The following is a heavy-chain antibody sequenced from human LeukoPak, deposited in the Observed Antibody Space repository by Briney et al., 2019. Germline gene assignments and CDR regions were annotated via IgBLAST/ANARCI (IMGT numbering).Heavy chain of an antibody. D-gene: IGHD2-21*02. CDR3: ARRHYCGGDGAPCYYYYYGMDV. CDR1: GFTFTSYT. V-gene: IGHV3-48*01. Sequence: GGSLRLSCAASGFTFTSYTMNWVRQAPGKGLEWISHISGSGNFIYYADSVEGRFSISRDNAKNSLYLQMNSLRAEDTAVYYCARRHYCGGDGAPCYYYYYGMDVWGQGTTVTVSS. CDR2: ISGSGNFI. J-gene: IGHJ6*02.